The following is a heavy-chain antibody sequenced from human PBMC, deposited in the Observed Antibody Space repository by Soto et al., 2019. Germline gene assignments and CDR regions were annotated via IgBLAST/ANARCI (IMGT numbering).Heavy chain of an antibody. Sequence: GGSLRLSCAASGFTFSDYYMSWIRQAPGKGLEWVSYISSSGSTIYYADSVKGRFTISRDNAKNSLYLQMNSLRAEDTAVYYCAKTLYYYDSSGYQWGQGTLVTVSS. CDR3: AKTLYYYDSSGYQ. CDR2: ISSSGSTI. V-gene: IGHV3-11*01. CDR1: GFTFSDYY. J-gene: IGHJ4*02. D-gene: IGHD3-22*01.